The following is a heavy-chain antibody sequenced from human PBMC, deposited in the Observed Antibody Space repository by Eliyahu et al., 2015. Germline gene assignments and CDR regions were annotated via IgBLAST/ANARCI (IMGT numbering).Heavy chain of an antibody. CDR3: AKEVGATLSGRRYDY. V-gene: IGHV3-23*01. J-gene: IGHJ4*02. CDR1: GFXFSSYA. D-gene: IGHD1-26*01. CDR2: ISGSGGST. Sequence: EVQLLESGGGLVQPGGSLRLSCAASGFXFSSYAMSWVRQAPGKGLGWVSAISGSGGSTYYADSVKGRFTISRDNSKNTLYLQMNSLRAEDTAVYYCAKEVGATLSGRRYDYWGQGTLVTVSS.